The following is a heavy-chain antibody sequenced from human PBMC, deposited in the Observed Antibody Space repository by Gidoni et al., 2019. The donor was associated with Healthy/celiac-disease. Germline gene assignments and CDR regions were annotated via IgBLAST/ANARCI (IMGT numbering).Heavy chain of an antibody. Sequence: QVQLQQWGAGLLKPSETLSLTCAVYGGSFSGYYWSWIRQPPGKGLEWIGEINHSGSTNYNPSLKSRVTISVDTSKNQFSLKLSSVTAADTAVYYCARVDYSNYGRSVVAFDIWGQGTMVTVSS. CDR1: GGSFSGYY. J-gene: IGHJ3*02. D-gene: IGHD4-4*01. CDR3: ARVDYSNYGRSVVAFDI. CDR2: INHSGST. V-gene: IGHV4-34*01.